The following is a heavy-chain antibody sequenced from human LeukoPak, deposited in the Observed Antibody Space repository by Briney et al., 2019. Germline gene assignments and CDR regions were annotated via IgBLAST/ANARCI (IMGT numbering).Heavy chain of an antibody. D-gene: IGHD1-1*01. J-gene: IGHJ5*02. CDR2: TYYRSKWYN. Sequence: SQTLSLTCAISGDSVSSKSAAWNWIRQSPSRGLEWLGRTYYRSKWYNDYAVSVESRITINPETSKNQFSMQLNSVTPEDTAVYYCARGSQRSRWFDPWGQGTLVTVSS. CDR3: ARGSQRSRWFDP. V-gene: IGHV6-1*01. CDR1: GDSVSSKSAA.